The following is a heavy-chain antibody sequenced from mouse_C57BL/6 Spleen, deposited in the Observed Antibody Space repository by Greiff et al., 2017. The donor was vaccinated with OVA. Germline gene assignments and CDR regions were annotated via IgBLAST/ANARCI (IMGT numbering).Heavy chain of an antibody. CDR1: GYTFTSYW. V-gene: IGHV1-52*01. J-gene: IGHJ2*01. CDR2: IDPSDSES. D-gene: IGHD1-1*01. CDR3: ARSRGSSYDSDY. Sequence: QVQLKQPGAELVRPGSSVKLSCKASGYTFTSYWMHWVKQRPIQGLAWIGNIDPSDSESHSNQKFKVKATLTVDKSSSTAYMQLSSLTSEDSAVYNCARSRGSSYDSDYWGQGTTLTVSS.